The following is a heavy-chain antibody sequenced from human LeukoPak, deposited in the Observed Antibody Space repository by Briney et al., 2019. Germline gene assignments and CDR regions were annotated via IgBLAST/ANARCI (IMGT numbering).Heavy chain of an antibody. D-gene: IGHD3-22*01. CDR1: GFTVSSNY. CDR3: ARDYYDSSGSYGDAFDI. J-gene: IGHJ3*02. Sequence: GGSLRLSCAASGFTVSSNYMSWVRPAPGKGLEWVSVIYSGGSTYYADSVKGRFTISRNNSKNTLYLQMNSLRAEDTAVYYCARDYYDSSGSYGDAFDIWGQGTMVTVSS. V-gene: IGHV3-53*01. CDR2: IYSGGST.